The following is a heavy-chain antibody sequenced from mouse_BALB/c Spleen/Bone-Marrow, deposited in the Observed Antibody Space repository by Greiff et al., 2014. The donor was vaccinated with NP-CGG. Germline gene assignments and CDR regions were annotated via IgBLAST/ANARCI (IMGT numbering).Heavy chain of an antibody. J-gene: IGHJ4*01. Sequence: VQLKDSGGGLVQPGGSLNLSCAASGFDFSRYWMSWARQAPGKGQEWIGEINPGSSTINYTPSLKDKFIISRDNAKNTLYLQMSKVRSEDTALYYCARSAFYALDYWGQGTSVTVSS. D-gene: IGHD3-1*01. V-gene: IGHV4-2*02. CDR3: ARSAFYALDY. CDR2: INPGSSTI. CDR1: GFDFSRYW.